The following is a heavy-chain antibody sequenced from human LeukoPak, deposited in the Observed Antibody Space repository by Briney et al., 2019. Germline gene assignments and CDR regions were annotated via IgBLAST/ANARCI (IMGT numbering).Heavy chain of an antibody. J-gene: IGHJ4*02. V-gene: IGHV1-18*01. CDR1: GYTFTSYG. D-gene: IGHD3-10*01. CDR3: ASTSMVRGIIIPGY. CDR2: ISAYNGNT. Sequence: ASVKVSCKASGYTFTSYGIRWVRQAPGQGLEWMGWISAYNGNTNYAQKLQGRVTMTTDTSTSTAYMELRSLRSDDTAVYYCASTSMVRGIIIPGYWGQGTLVTVSS.